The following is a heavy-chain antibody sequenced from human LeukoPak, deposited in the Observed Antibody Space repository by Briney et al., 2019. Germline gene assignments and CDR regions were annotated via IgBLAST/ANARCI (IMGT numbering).Heavy chain of an antibody. D-gene: IGHD3-22*01. Sequence: PSETLSLTCTVSGGSISSYYWSWIRQPPGKGLEWIGYIYYSGSTNYNPSLKSRVATSVDTSKNQCSLKLRSVTAADTAVYYCARHVSLLRPPKRPYWYFDLWGRGTLVTVSS. J-gene: IGHJ2*01. CDR1: GGSISSYY. CDR3: ARHVSLLRPPKRPYWYFDL. V-gene: IGHV4-59*08. CDR2: IYYSGST.